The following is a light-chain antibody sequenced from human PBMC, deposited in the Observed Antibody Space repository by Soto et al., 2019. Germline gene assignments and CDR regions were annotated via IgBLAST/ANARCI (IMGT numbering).Light chain of an antibody. V-gene: IGKV3-20*01. J-gene: IGKJ2*01. Sequence: EIVLTQSPGTLSLSPGERASLSCRASQSVRSTYLAWYQQKPGQAPRLLNYGASSRATGIPDRSSCSGSGTDCTLTISRLEHEYFAVYYCQQYGSPPYTFGQENNQEIK. CDR1: QSVRSTY. CDR3: QQYGSPPYT. CDR2: GAS.